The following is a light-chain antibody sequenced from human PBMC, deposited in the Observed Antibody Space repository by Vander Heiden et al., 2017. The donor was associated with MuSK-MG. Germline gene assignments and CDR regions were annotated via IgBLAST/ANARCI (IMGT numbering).Light chain of an antibody. CDR1: SSDVGSYNR. J-gene: IGLJ1*01. CDR2: EVS. Sequence: QSALTQPPSVSGSPGQPVTISCTGTSSDVGSYNRVSWYHQPPGPAPKLMIYEVSNRPSGVPDRFSGSKSGNTASLTISGLQAEDEADYYCSSYTSSSTYVFGTGTKVT. V-gene: IGLV2-18*02. CDR3: SSYTSSSTYV.